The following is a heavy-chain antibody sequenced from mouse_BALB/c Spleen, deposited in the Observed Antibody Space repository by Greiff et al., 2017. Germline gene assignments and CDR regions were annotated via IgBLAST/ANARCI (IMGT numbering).Heavy chain of an antibody. J-gene: IGHJ2*01. V-gene: IGHV5-12-2*01. CDR1: GFTFSSYT. CDR2: ISNGGGST. CDR3: ARGDYRYDGLDY. D-gene: IGHD2-14*01. Sequence: EVHLVESGGGLVQPGGSLKLSCAASGFTFSSYTMSWVRQTPEKRLEWVAYISNGGGSTYYPDTVKGRFTISRDNAKNTLYLQMSSLKSEDTAMYYCARGDYRYDGLDYWGQGTTLTVSS.